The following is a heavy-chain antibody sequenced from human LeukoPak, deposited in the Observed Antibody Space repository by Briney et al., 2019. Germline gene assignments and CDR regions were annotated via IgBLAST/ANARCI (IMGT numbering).Heavy chain of an antibody. Sequence: TSETLSLTCTVSGGSISSYYWSWIRQPPGKGLEWIGYIYYSGSTNYNPSLKSRVTISVDTSKNQFSLKLSSVTAADTAVYYCVREKLAAAGYIRSAFDAFDIWGQGTMVTVSS. V-gene: IGHV4-59*01. CDR3: VREKLAAAGYIRSAFDAFDI. D-gene: IGHD6-13*01. CDR2: IYYSGST. CDR1: GGSISSYY. J-gene: IGHJ3*02.